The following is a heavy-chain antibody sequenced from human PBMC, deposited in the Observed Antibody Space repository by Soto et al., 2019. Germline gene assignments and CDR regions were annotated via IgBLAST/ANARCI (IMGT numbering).Heavy chain of an antibody. Sequence: GASVKVSCKVSGYTLTELSMHWVRQAPGKGLEWMGGFDPEDGETIYAQKFQGRVTMTEDTSTDTAYMGLSSLRSEDTAVYYCATHYDSSGYYSPYDAFDIWGQGTMVTVSS. CDR2: FDPEDGET. V-gene: IGHV1-24*01. J-gene: IGHJ3*02. CDR1: GYTLTELS. D-gene: IGHD3-22*01. CDR3: ATHYDSSGYYSPYDAFDI.